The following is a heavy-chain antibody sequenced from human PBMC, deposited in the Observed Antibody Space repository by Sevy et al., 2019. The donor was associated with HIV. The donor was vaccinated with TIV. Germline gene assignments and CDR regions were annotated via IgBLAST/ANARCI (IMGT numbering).Heavy chain of an antibody. CDR3: AKDKAEFSVLSY. J-gene: IGHJ4*02. CDR1: GFTFSSYG. CDR2: ISYDGSNK. D-gene: IGHD3-10*01. Sequence: GESLKISCAASGFTFSSYGMHWVRQAPGKGLEWVAVISYDGSNKYYADSVKGRFTISRDNSKNTLYLQMNSLRAEDTAVYYCAKDKAEFSVLSYWGQGTLVTVSS. V-gene: IGHV3-30*18.